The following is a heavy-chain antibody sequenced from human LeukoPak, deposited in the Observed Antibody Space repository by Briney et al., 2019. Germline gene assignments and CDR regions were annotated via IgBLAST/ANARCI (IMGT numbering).Heavy chain of an antibody. Sequence: GGSLRLYCAASGFTFSSYEMNWVRQAPGKGLEWISYITGSDGTVYYADSVKGRFTISRDNAKNSLYLQMSSLTDEDTAIYYCARVHLAYYYDGSGSQPGGYRGQVILVTVSS. D-gene: IGHD3-22*01. CDR1: GFTFSSYE. CDR2: ITGSDGTV. J-gene: IGHJ4*02. V-gene: IGHV3-48*03. CDR3: ARVHLAYYYDGSGSQPGGY.